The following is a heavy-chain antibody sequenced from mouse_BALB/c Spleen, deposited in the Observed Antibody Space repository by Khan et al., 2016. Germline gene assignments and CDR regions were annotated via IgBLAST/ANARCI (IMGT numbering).Heavy chain of an antibody. V-gene: IGHV1-87*01. J-gene: IGHJ2*01. Sequence: QVQLQQSGAELARPGASVRLSCKASGYTFIRYWMQWVKQRPGQGLEWIGAIYPGNGVTSYTQKFKCKATLTADNSSSTAHMQLSSEASEDSAVYYGARTDYDNLDYWGQGTTLTVSS. CDR3: ARTDYDNLDY. CDR2: IYPGNGVT. D-gene: IGHD2-4*01. CDR1: GYTFIRYW.